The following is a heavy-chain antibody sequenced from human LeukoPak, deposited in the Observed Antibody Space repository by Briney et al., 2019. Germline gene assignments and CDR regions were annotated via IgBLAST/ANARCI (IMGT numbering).Heavy chain of an antibody. V-gene: IGHV3-23*01. CDR3: ARTGRSQGGNY. CDR2: ISGSPGST. CDR1: GFTFSSYA. Sequence: GGSLRLSCAASGFTFSSYAMSWVRQAPGKGLEWVSAISGSPGSTYYADSVKGRFTISRDNSKNTLYLQMNSLRAEDTAVYYCARTGRSQGGNYWGQGALVTVS. D-gene: IGHD1-26*01. J-gene: IGHJ4*02.